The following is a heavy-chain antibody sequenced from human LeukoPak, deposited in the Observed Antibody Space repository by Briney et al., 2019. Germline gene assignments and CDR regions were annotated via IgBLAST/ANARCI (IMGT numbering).Heavy chain of an antibody. V-gene: IGHV3-11*04. J-gene: IGHJ4*02. D-gene: IGHD6-19*01. CDR1: GFTFSDYY. CDR3: VRETSGLDY. CDR2: ISSSSSTI. Sequence: GGSLRLSCAASGFTFSDYYMSWIRQAPGKGLEWVSYISSSSSTITYADSVRGRFTISRDNAKNSLSLQMNSLRAEDTAVYYCVRETSGLDYWGQGTLVTVSS.